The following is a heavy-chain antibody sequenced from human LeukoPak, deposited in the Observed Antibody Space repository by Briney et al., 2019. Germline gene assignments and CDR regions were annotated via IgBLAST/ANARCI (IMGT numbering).Heavy chain of an antibody. CDR3: AESPPPPELRFWEPYDY. D-gene: IGHD3-3*01. CDR2: INPNSGGT. CDR1: GYTFTGYY. V-gene: IGHV1-2*02. J-gene: IGHJ4*02. Sequence: GASVKVSCKASGYTFTGYYMHWVRQAPGQGLEWMGWINPNSGGTNYAKKFQGRVTMTTDTSISTTYMVLSRPRSDDTVVDYCAESPPPPELRFWEPYDYWGQGTLVTVSS.